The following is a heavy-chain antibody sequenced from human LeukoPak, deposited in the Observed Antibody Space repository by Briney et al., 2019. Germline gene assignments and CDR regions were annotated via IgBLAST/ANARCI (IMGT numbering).Heavy chain of an antibody. V-gene: IGHV3-30*04. J-gene: IGHJ5*02. CDR2: ISYDGSNK. D-gene: IGHD3-10*01. CDR3: VSTDYYGSP. CDR1: GFTFTNYA. Sequence: GGSLRLSCAASGFTFTNYAMHWVRQAPGQGLEWVAVISYDGSNKYYADSVKGRFTIPRDNSKNTLYLQMNSLRADGTAVYYCVSTDYYGSPWGQGTLVTVSS.